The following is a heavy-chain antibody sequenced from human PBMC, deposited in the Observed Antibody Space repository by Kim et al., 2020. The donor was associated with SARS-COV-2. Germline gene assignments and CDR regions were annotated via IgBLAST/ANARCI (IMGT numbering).Heavy chain of an antibody. CDR2: ISYDGSNK. J-gene: IGHJ6*03. CDR3: AREDYDFWSGYFSIYYYYYYMDV. Sequence: GGSLRLSCAASGFTFSNYAIHWVRQAPGKGLEWVAVISYDGSNKYYADSVKGRFTISRDNSRNTLYLQMNSLRAEDTAVYYCAREDYDFWSGYFSIYYYYYYMDVWGKGTTVTVSS. V-gene: IGHV3-30-3*01. D-gene: IGHD3-3*01. CDR1: GFTFSNYA.